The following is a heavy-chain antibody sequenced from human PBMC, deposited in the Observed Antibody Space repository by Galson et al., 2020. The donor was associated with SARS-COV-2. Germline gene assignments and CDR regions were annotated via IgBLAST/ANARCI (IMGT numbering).Heavy chain of an antibody. V-gene: IGHV3-33*01. CDR1: GFTFSSYG. D-gene: IGHD6-19*01. CDR2: IWYDGSNK. CDR3: ARDFGAVAVGRDY. J-gene: IGHJ4*02. Sequence: SCAASGFTFSSYGMHWVRQAPGKGLEWVAVIWYDGSNKYYADSVKGRFTISRDNSKNTLYLQMNSLRAEDTAVYYCARDFGAVAVGRDYWGQGTLVTVSS.